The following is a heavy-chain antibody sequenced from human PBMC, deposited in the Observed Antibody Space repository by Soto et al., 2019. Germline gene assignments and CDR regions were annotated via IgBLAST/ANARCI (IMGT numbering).Heavy chain of an antibody. CDR1: GFTFSDFW. D-gene: IGHD1-26*01. Sequence: EVQLVESGGNLVQPGGSLRLSCASSGFTFSDFWMSWVRRAPGRGLEWVANIKEDGSETDYVDSVEGRFTISRDNAKKSLYLQMNSLRAEDTALYYCARGGSHSSDSWGQGALVTVSS. CDR2: IKEDGSET. V-gene: IGHV3-7*05. J-gene: IGHJ4*02. CDR3: ARGGSHSSDS.